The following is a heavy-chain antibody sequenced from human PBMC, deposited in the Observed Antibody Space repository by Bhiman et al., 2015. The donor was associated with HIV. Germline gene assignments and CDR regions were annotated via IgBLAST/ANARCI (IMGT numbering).Heavy chain of an antibody. J-gene: IGHJ6*02. CDR1: GGTYNSDA. CDR3: ARTRVWLYSRSGKTLSDYYYYGMDV. D-gene: IGHD6-6*01. V-gene: IGHV1-69*11. CDR2: IIPTLDTI. Sequence: QVQLAQSGAEVKTPGSSVKLSCKSSGGTYNSDAISWVRRAPGQGLEWMGRIIPTLDTINYSQNFRGRVTITADDSTTTAHMEVRRLTSDDTAVYYCARTRVWLYSRSGKTLSDYYYYGMDVWGQGTTVIVSS.